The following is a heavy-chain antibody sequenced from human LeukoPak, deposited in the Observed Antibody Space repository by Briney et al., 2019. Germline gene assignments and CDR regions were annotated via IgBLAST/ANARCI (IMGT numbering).Heavy chain of an antibody. J-gene: IGHJ3*01. D-gene: IGHD3-10*01. CDR1: GFTFSSYS. CDR2: ISSSSSYI. V-gene: IGHV3-21*01. CDR3: ARDLGHYYGSGSYYC. Sequence: GGYLRLYCAASGFTFSSYSMNWVRQAPGKGLEWVSSISSSSSYIYYADSVKGRFTISRDNAKNSLYLQMNSLRAEDTAVYYCARDLGHYYGSGSYYCWGQGTMVTVSS.